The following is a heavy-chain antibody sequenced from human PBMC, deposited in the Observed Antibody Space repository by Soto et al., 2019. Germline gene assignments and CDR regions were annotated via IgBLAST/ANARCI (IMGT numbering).Heavy chain of an antibody. D-gene: IGHD3-10*01. CDR2: IYYSGST. V-gene: IGHV4-59*08. J-gene: IGHJ6*03. Sequence: QVQLQESGPGLVKPSETLSLTCTVSGGSISSYYWSWIRQPPGKGLEWIGYIYYSGSTNYNPSLKSRVTISVDTSKNQFSRKRSSVTAADTAVYYCARYGSGRGYYYYMDVWGKGTTVTVSS. CDR3: ARYGSGRGYYYYMDV. CDR1: GGSISSYY.